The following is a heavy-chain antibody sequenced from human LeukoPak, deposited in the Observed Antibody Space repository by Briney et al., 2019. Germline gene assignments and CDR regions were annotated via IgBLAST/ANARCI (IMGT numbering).Heavy chain of an antibody. CDR1: GRSISSGDYY. CDR2: IYYSGST. CDR3: ARTELLPNYYYYYGMDV. V-gene: IGHV4-30-4*01. J-gene: IGHJ6*02. D-gene: IGHD2-15*01. Sequence: PSQTLSLTCTVSGRSISSGDYYWSWIRQPPGKGLEWIGYIYYSGSTYYNPSLKSRVTISVDTSKNQFSLKLSSVTAADTAVYYCARTELLPNYYYYYGMDVWGQGTTVTVSS.